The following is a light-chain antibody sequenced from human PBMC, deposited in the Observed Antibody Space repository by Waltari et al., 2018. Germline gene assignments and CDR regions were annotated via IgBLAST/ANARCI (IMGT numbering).Light chain of an antibody. CDR1: SSDVGACTY. J-gene: IGLJ2*01. CDR3: CSYAGRYTSV. CDR2: DVD. V-gene: IGLV2-11*01. Sequence: QSALTQPRSVSGSPVQSVTFSCTGTSSDVGACTYFSLYQVHPGQVPNLLLFDVDTRPSGVPDRFSGSKAGNTASLTISGLQTEDEADYYCCSYAGRYTSVFGGGTKVTVL.